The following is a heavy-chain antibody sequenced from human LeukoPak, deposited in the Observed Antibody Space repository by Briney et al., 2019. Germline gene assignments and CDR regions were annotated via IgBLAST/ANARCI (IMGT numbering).Heavy chain of an antibody. J-gene: IGHJ4*02. Sequence: GGSLRLSCAASGFTFSSYEMNWVRQAPGKGLEWVSYISSSSSTIYYADSVKGRFTISRDNAKNSLYLQMNSLRAEDTAVYYCARVLHKRNYDSSVYYGYWGQGTLVTVSS. CDR2: ISSSSSTI. V-gene: IGHV3-48*03. CDR1: GFTFSSYE. D-gene: IGHD3-22*01. CDR3: ARVLHKRNYDSSVYYGY.